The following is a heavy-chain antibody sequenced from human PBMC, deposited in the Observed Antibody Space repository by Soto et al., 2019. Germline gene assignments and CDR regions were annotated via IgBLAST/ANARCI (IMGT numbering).Heavy chain of an antibody. CDR3: AQMIIGGWDY. V-gene: IGHV2-26*01. CDR2: IFSTDER. Sequence: QVTLKESGPVVVRPTETLTLTCTVSGFSLTNDLIGVSWLRQPPGKALEGLAHIFSTDERSYSTPLKTSLTISKDNSKSQVVLVMTNMDPVDTATYYCAQMIIGGWDYWGQGILVTVSS. CDR1: GFSLTNDLIG. J-gene: IGHJ4*02. D-gene: IGHD6-19*01.